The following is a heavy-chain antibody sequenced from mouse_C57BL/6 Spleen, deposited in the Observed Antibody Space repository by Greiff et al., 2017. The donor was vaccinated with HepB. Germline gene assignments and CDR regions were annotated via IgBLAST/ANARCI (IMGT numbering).Heavy chain of an antibody. Sequence: EVQVVESGGDLVKPGGSLKLSCAASGFTFSSYGMSWVRQTPDKRLEWVATISSGGSYTYYPDSVKGRFTISRDNAKNTLYLQMSSLKSEDTAMYYCARGKGLRDGYFDVWGTGTTVTVSS. J-gene: IGHJ1*03. CDR1: GFTFSSYG. V-gene: IGHV5-6*01. CDR2: ISSGGSYT. CDR3: ARGKGLRDGYFDV. D-gene: IGHD2-4*01.